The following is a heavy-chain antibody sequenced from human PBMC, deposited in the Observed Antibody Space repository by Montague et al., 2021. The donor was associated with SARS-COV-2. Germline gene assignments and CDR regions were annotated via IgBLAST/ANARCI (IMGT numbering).Heavy chain of an antibody. CDR1: GGSISSGDYY. Sequence: SETLSLTCTVSGGSISSGDYYWSWIRLPAGKGLEWIGRIYHSGSPYYNPSLKSRVVLSVDTSRNQFSMKLTSVTAADTAMYYCARGVYTSVVIVTGGFDSWGQGTLVTVSS. V-gene: IGHV4-61*10. CDR3: ARGVYTSVVIVTGGFDS. CDR2: IYHSGSP. J-gene: IGHJ4*02. D-gene: IGHD2/OR15-2a*01.